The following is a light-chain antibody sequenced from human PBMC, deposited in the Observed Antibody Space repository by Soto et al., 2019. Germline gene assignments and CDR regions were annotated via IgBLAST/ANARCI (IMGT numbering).Light chain of an antibody. CDR3: QQYYSTPLT. J-gene: IGKJ2*01. V-gene: IGKV1-9*01. CDR1: QAISSS. CDR2: AAS. Sequence: DIQLTQSPSFLSASVGDRVTITCRASQAISSSLAWYQHNPGKAPKLLIYAASTLQNGVPSSFSRSGSGTEFTLTISSLQPEDFATYYCQQYYSTPLTFGQGTKLEIK.